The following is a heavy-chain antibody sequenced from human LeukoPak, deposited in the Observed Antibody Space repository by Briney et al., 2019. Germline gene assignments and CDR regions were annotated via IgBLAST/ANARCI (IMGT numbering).Heavy chain of an antibody. CDR3: ARHGSTGTTTWFDP. J-gene: IGHJ5*02. V-gene: IGHV5-51*01. CDR2: IYPGDSDP. CDR1: GYSFTSYW. Sequence: GDSLKISCKGSGYSFTSYWIGWARQLPGKGLEWMEVIYPGDSDPRYSPSFQAQVTISADKSISTAYLQWSSLKASDTAMHYCARHGSTGTTTWFDPWGQGTLVTVSS. D-gene: IGHD1-1*01.